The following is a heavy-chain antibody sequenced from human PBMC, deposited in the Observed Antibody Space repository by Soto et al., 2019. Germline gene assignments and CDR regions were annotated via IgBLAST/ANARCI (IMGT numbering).Heavy chain of an antibody. D-gene: IGHD1-26*01. CDR3: ARGGRYYFDY. CDR1: GYTFTDYY. V-gene: IGHV1-2*02. Sequence: QVQLVQSGAEVKRPGASVKVSCKASGYTFTDYYVHWVRQAPGQGLEWMGWINPNNGGTNFAQKFQGRVTMTRDTSITTAFMELSSLTSDATDLFYCARGGRYYFDYWGQGTLVTVSS. J-gene: IGHJ4*02. CDR2: INPNNGGT.